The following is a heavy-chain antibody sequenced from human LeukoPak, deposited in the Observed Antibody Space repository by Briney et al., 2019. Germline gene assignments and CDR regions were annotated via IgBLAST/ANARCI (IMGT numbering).Heavy chain of an antibody. V-gene: IGHV1-69*04. J-gene: IGHJ4*02. CDR3: ASLSHYYDSSGYRFDY. CDR2: IIPILGIA. Sequence: SVKVSCKASGGTLSSYAISWVRQAPGQGLEWMGRIIPILGIANYAQKFQGRVTITADKSTSTAYMELSSLRSEDTAVYYCASLSHYYDSSGYRFDYWGQGTLVTVSS. CDR1: GGTLSSYA. D-gene: IGHD3-22*01.